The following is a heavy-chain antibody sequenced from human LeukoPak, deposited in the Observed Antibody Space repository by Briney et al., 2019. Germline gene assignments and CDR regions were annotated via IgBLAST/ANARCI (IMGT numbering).Heavy chain of an antibody. V-gene: IGHV1-18*01. CDR1: GYTFTSYG. CDR3: ARGMGATTFADFDY. CDR2: ISAYNGNT. Sequence: ASVKVSCKASGYTFTSYGASWVRQAPGQGLEWMGWISAYNGNTNYAQKFQGRVTMTTDTSTSTAYMELRSLRSDDTAVYYCARGMGATTFADFDYWGQGTLVTVSS. D-gene: IGHD1-26*01. J-gene: IGHJ4*02.